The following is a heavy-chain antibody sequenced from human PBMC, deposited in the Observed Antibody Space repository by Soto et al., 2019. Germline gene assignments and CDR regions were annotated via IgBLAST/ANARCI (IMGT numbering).Heavy chain of an antibody. D-gene: IGHD4-17*01. J-gene: IGHJ4*02. Sequence: EVQLVESGGGLVQPGGSLRLSGAASGFTVSSYSMNWVRQAPGKGLEWVSDISSSSSTIYYADSVKGRFTISIDNAKNSLYLHMNSLRDEDTAVYYCARDSTNDMTTVVTTFDYWGQGTLVTVSS. CDR2: ISSSSSTI. CDR1: GFTVSSYS. CDR3: ARDSTNDMTTVVTTFDY. V-gene: IGHV3-48*02.